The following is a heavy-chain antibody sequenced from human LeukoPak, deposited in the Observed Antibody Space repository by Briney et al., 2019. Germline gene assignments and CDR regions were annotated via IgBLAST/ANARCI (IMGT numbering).Heavy chain of an antibody. CDR3: ARVSVVGNGGIWPIYDY. J-gene: IGHJ4*02. D-gene: IGHD2-8*01. V-gene: IGHV1-3*01. Sequence: ASVKVSCKASGYTFTTYVMHWVRQAPGQRLEWMGWVNAGNGNTKYSQKFQGRVTITRDTSASTTYMELSSLTSEDTAVYYCARVSVVGNGGIWPIYDYWGQGTLVTVSS. CDR1: GYTFTTYV. CDR2: VNAGNGNT.